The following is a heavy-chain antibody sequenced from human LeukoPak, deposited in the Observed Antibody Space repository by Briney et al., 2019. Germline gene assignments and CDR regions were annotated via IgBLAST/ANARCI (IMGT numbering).Heavy chain of an antibody. Sequence: ASVKVSCKASGYTFTSYYMNWVRQAPGQGLEWMGWINPNSGGTNYAQKFQGRVTMTRDTSISTAYMELRRLRSDDTAVYYCARGRNYYDSSGYYGACDYWGQGTLVTVSS. J-gene: IGHJ4*02. CDR2: INPNSGGT. CDR1: GYTFTSYY. V-gene: IGHV1-2*02. D-gene: IGHD3-22*01. CDR3: ARGRNYYDSSGYYGACDY.